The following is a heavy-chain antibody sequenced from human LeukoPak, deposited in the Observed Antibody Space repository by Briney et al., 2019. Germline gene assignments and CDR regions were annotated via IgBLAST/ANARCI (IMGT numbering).Heavy chain of an antibody. J-gene: IGHJ6*02. Sequence: GSLSLSCAASGFTFSSYWMNWARQAPGKGLEWVASINHNGNVNYYVDSVKGRFTISRDNAKNSLYLQMSNLGAEDTAVYFCARGGGLDVWGQGATVTVSS. CDR1: GFTFSSYW. D-gene: IGHD3-16*01. CDR2: INHNGNVN. V-gene: IGHV3-7*03. CDR3: ARGGGLDV.